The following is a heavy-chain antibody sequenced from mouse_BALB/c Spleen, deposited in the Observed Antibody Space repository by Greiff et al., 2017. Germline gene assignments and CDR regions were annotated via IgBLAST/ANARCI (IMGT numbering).Heavy chain of an antibody. CDR1: GYTFTDYW. D-gene: IGHD2-1*01. V-gene: IGHV1-69*01. CDR2: IDTSDSYT. CDR3: ARATMSSFAY. Sequence: VQLQQPGAELVMPGASVKMSCKASGYTFTDYWMHWVKQRPGQGLEWIGAIDTSDSYTSYNQKFKGKATLTVDESSSTAYMQLSSLTSEDSAVYYCARATMSSFAYWGQGTLVTVSA. J-gene: IGHJ3*01.